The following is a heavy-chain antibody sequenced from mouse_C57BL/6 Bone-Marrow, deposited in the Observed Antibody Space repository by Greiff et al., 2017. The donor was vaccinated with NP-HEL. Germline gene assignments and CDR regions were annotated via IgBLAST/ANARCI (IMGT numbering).Heavy chain of an antibody. CDR3: ARKNYGSKEMDY. J-gene: IGHJ4*01. V-gene: IGHV1-55*01. CDR1: GYTFTSYW. Sequence: QVQLQQSGAELVKPGASVKMSCKASGYTFTSYWITWVKQRPGQGLEWIGDIYPGSGSTNYNEKFKSKATLTVDTSSSTAYMQLSSLTSEDSAVYYCARKNYGSKEMDYWGQGTSVTVSS. CDR2: IYPGSGST. D-gene: IGHD1-1*01.